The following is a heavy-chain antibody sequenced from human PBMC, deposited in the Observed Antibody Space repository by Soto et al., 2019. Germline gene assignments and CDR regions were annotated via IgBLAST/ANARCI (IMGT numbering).Heavy chain of an antibody. J-gene: IGHJ5*02. D-gene: IGHD3-16*02. CDR2: MNPNSGNT. Sequence: GASVKVSCKASGYTFTRYDINWVRQATGQGLEWMGWMNPNSGNTGYAQKFQGRVTMTRNTSISTAYMELSSLRSEDTAVYYCARVRVRDYVWGSYRLAPRWFDPWGQGTLVTVSS. CDR1: GYTFTRYD. V-gene: IGHV1-8*01. CDR3: ARVRVRDYVWGSYRLAPRWFDP.